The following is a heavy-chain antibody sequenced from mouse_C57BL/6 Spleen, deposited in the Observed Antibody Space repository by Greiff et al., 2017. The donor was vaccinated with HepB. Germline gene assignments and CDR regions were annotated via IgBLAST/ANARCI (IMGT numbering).Heavy chain of an antibody. J-gene: IGHJ4*01. CDR1: GFTFSSYA. CDR3: ARPGGYYAMDY. V-gene: IGHV5-4*01. Sequence: EVQVVESGGGLVKPGGSLKLSCAASGFTFSSYAMSWVRQTPEKRLEWVATISDGGSYTYYPDNVKGRFTISRDNAKNNLYLQMSHLKSEDTAMYYCARPGGYYAMDYWGQGTSVTVSS. CDR2: ISDGGSYT.